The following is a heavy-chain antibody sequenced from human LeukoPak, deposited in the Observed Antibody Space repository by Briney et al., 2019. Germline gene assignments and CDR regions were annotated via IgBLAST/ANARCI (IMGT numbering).Heavy chain of an antibody. CDR3: ARAKVIITMVRGVINRYYYGMDV. D-gene: IGHD3-10*01. CDR1: GGSFSGYY. V-gene: IGHV4-34*01. Sequence: SETLSLTCAVYGGSFSGYYWSWIRQPPGKGLEWIGENNHSGSTNYNPSLKSRVTISVDTSKNQFSLKLSSVTAADTAVYYCARAKVIITMVRGVINRYYYGMDVWGKGTTVTVSS. J-gene: IGHJ6*04. CDR2: NNHSGST.